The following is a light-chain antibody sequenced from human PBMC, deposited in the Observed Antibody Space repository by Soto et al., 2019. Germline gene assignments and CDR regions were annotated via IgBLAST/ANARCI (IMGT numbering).Light chain of an antibody. CDR3: QQYYDNRT. CDR1: QSISSW. J-gene: IGKJ1*01. V-gene: IGKV1-5*03. Sequence: DIQMTQSPSTLSASVGDRVTITCRASQSISSWLAWYQQKPGTAPKLLIYKASTLQSGVPSRFSGSGSGTEFTLTISSLQPDDSATYYCQQYYDNRTFCQGTKVDIK. CDR2: KAS.